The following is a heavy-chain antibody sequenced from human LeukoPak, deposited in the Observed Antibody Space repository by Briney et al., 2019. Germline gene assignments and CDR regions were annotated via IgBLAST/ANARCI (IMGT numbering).Heavy chain of an antibody. CDR3: ARLLGYSP. Sequence: PSETLSLTCAVYGGSFSGYYWSWIRQPPGKGLEWIGEINHSGSTNYNPSLKSRVAISVDTSKNQFSLKLSSVTAADTAAYYCARLLGYSPWGQGTLVTVSS. CDR1: GGSFSGYY. D-gene: IGHD5-18*01. V-gene: IGHV4-34*01. J-gene: IGHJ5*02. CDR2: INHSGST.